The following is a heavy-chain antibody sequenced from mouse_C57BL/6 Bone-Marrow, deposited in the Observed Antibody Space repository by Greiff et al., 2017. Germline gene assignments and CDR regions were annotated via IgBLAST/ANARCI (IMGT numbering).Heavy chain of an antibody. V-gene: IGHV7-3*01. CDR2: IRNKANGYTT. J-gene: IGHJ2*01. D-gene: IGHD1-1*01. CDR3: ARYALWYYGSSDYFDY. CDR1: GFTFTDYY. Sequence: VQLKQSGGGLVQPGGSLSLSCAASGFTFTDYYMSWVRQPPGKALEWLGFIRNKANGYTTEYSASVKGRFTISRDNSQSILYLQMNALRAEDSATYYCARYALWYYGSSDYFDYWGQGTTLTVSS.